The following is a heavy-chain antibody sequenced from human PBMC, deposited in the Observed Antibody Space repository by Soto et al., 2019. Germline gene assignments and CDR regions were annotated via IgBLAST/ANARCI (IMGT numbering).Heavy chain of an antibody. D-gene: IGHD3-22*01. CDR3: AGDSLGSGYHYYYYGMDV. Sequence: PSETLSLTCAVSGGSISSSNWWSWVRQPPGKGLEWIGEIYHSGSTNYNPSLKSRVTISVDKSKNQFSLKLSSVTAADTAVYYCAGDSLGSGYHYYYYGMDVWGQGTTVTVSS. CDR2: IYHSGST. J-gene: IGHJ6*02. CDR1: GGSISSSNW. V-gene: IGHV4-4*02.